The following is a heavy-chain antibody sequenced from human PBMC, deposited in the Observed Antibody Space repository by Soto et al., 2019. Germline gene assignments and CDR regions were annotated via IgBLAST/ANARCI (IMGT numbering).Heavy chain of an antibody. D-gene: IGHD6-19*01. V-gene: IGHV3-33*01. CDR2: IWYDGSNK. CDR1: GFTFSSYG. Sequence: VQLVESGGGVVQPGRSLRLSCAASGFTFSSYGMHWVRQAPGKGLEWVAVIWYDGSNKYYADSVKGRFTISRDNSKNTLYLQMNSLRAEDTAVYYCARDRGAVAGKDFDYWGQGTLVTVSS. CDR3: ARDRGAVAGKDFDY. J-gene: IGHJ4*02.